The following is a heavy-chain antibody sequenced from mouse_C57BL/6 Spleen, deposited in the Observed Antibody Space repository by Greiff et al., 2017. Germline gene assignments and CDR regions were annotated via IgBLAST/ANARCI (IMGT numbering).Heavy chain of an antibody. CDR1: GYTFTSYW. CDR3: ASPLYGSSGDY. V-gene: IGHV1-59*01. D-gene: IGHD1-1*01. CDR2: IDPSDSYT. Sequence: QVQLQQPGAELVRPGTSVKLSCKASGYTFTSYWMHWVKQRPGQGLEWIGVIDPSDSYTNYNQKFKGKATLTVDKSSSTAYMQRSSLTSEDSAVYYGASPLYGSSGDYWGQGTTRTVSS. J-gene: IGHJ2*01.